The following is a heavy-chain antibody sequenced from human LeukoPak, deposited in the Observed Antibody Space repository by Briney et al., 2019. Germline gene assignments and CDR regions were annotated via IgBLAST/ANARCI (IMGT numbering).Heavy chain of an antibody. J-gene: IGHJ4*02. CDR1: GFTVSSNY. CDR2: IYSGGST. CDR3: AKGRIAAAGTPTDY. V-gene: IGHV3-66*01. Sequence: GGSLRLSCAASGFTVSSNYMSWVRQAPGKGLEWVSVIYSGGSTYYADSVKGRFTISRDNSKNTLYLQMNSLRAEDSAVYYCAKGRIAAAGTPTDYWGQGTLVTVSS. D-gene: IGHD6-13*01.